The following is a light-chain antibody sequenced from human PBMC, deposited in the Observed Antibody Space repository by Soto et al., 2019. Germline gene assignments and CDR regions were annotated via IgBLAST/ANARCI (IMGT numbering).Light chain of an antibody. CDR3: QQADSLPLVT. CDR2: AAS. J-gene: IGKJ5*01. V-gene: IGKV1-39*01. CDR1: QSISYS. Sequence: DIQMTQSPSSLSASVGESVTFTCRASQSISYSLNWFQQKPGKAPKVLIYAASSLFSGVPSRFSGSGSGTDFTLTISSLQPEDFATYYCQQADSLPLVTFGQGTRLDLK.